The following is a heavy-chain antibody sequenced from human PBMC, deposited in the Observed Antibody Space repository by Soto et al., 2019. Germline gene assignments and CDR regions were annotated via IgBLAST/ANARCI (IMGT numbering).Heavy chain of an antibody. CDR2: IYWDDDK. CDR3: AHRRRLGSVNPYNPPYFDS. Sequence: QITLKESGPTLVKPTQTLTLTCTFAGFSLTTSGAGVGWIRQSPGKALEWRALIYWDDDKRLSPSLRPRLTITKDTSKNHVVLTLANVDPADTATSFCAHRRRLGSVNPYNPPYFDSCGQGILVVVSS. J-gene: IGHJ4*02. V-gene: IGHV2-5*02. CDR1: GFSLTTSGAG. D-gene: IGHD3-10*01.